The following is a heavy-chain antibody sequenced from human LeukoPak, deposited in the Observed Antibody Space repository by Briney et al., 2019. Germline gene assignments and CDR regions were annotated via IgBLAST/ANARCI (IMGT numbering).Heavy chain of an antibody. D-gene: IGHD3-22*01. V-gene: IGHV1-46*01. J-gene: IGHJ3*02. CDR2: INPSGGST. Sequence: ASVKVSCKASGYTFTSYYMHWVRQAPGQGLEWMGIINPSGGSTSYAQKFQGRVTMTRDMSTSTVYMELSSLRSEDTDVYYCARGAGEYYYDSSGGFDIWGQGTMVTVSS. CDR1: GYTFTSYY. CDR3: ARGAGEYYYDSSGGFDI.